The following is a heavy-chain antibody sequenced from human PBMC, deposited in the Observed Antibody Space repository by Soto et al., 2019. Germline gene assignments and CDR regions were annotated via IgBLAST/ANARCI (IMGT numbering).Heavy chain of an antibody. J-gene: IGHJ4*02. V-gene: IGHV1-18*04. CDR2: ISAYNGNT. Sequence: ASVKVSCKASGYTFTSYGISRVRQAPGQGLEWMGWISAYNGNTNYAQKLQGRVTMTTDTSTSTAYMELRSLRSDDTAVYYCARDAHYYDSSGCFDSWGQGTLVTVSS. CDR1: GYTFTSYG. CDR3: ARDAHYYDSSGCFDS. D-gene: IGHD3-22*01.